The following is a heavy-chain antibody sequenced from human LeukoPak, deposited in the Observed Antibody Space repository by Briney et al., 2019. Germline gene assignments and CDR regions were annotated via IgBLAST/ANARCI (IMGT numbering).Heavy chain of an antibody. J-gene: IGHJ4*02. CDR1: GFTVSINY. V-gene: IGHV3-53*01. Sequence: PGGSLRLSCAASGFTVSINYMSWVRQAPGKGLEWVSVIYSGGNTYYPDSVKGRFTISRDNSKNTVYLQMNSLRAEDTAVYYCARGETSSYGYWGQGTLVTVSA. D-gene: IGHD2-2*01. CDR3: ARGETSSYGY. CDR2: IYSGGNT.